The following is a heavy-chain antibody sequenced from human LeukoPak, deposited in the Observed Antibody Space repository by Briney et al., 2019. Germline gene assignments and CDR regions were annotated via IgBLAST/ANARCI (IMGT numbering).Heavy chain of an antibody. CDR2: INKDGSTQ. J-gene: IGHJ6*02. V-gene: IGHV3-7*01. Sequence: PGGSLRVSCAASEFTFSNYWMTWVRQAPGKGLEWVANINKDGSTQNYVDSVKGRFTISRDNARSSLYLQMNSLRAEDTAVYYCVRLAVVAATEDPYYYKYGMDVWGQGTTVTVSS. CDR1: EFTFSNYW. CDR3: VRLAVVAATEDPYYYKYGMDV. D-gene: IGHD2-15*01.